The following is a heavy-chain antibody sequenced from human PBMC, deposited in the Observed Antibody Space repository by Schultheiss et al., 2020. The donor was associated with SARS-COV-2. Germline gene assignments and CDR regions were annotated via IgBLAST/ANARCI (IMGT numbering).Heavy chain of an antibody. Sequence: GGSLRLSCAASGFTFTSYAMHWVRQAPGKGLEWVAVISYDGTTKYYADSVKGRFTISRDNAKNSLYLQMNSQRAEDTAVYYCARMGVPAAIAGSGLYYYYYMDVWGKGTTVTVSS. CDR1: GFTFTSYA. CDR3: ARMGVPAAIAGSGLYYYYYMDV. CDR2: ISYDGTTK. V-gene: IGHV3-30*04. J-gene: IGHJ6*03. D-gene: IGHD2-2*01.